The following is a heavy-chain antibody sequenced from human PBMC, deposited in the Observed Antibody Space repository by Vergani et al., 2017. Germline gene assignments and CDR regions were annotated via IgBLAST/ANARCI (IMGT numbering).Heavy chain of an antibody. D-gene: IGHD3-22*01. CDR1: GFIFSRFA. CDR3: ASLTSRSYYVISGVEDAFDS. V-gene: IGHV3-48*01. J-gene: IGHJ3*02. CDR2: ISSSSSTI. Sequence: EVQVLETGGGVVQPGGSLRLSCSASGFIFSRFAMSWVRQAPGKGLEWVSYISSSSSTIYYADSVKGRFTISRDNAKNSLYLQMNSLGAEDTAVYYCASLTSRSYYVISGVEDAFDSWGQGTMVTVSS.